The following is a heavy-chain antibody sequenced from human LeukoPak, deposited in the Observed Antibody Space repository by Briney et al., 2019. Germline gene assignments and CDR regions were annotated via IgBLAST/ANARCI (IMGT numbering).Heavy chain of an antibody. J-gene: IGHJ4*02. CDR2: ISYDGSNK. Sequence: GGSLRLSCAASGFTFSSYGMHWVRQAPGKGLEWLAVISYDGSNKYYADSVKGRFTISRDNSKNTLYLQMNSLRAEDTAVYYCAKAASYSSGWFVSDYFDYWGQGTLVTVSS. D-gene: IGHD6-19*01. V-gene: IGHV3-30*18. CDR1: GFTFSSYG. CDR3: AKAASYSSGWFVSDYFDY.